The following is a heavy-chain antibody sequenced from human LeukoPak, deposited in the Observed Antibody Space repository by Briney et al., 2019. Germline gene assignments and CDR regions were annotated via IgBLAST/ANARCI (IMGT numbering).Heavy chain of an antibody. J-gene: IGHJ6*02. CDR1: GGSFSGYY. CDR3: ARGHRHSSSSYYYGMDV. V-gene: IGHV4-34*01. D-gene: IGHD6-6*01. Sequence: SETLSLTCAVYGGSFSGYYWSWIRQPPGKGLEWIGEINHSGSTNYNPSLKSRVTISVDTSKNQFSLKLSSVTAADTAVYYCARGHRHSSSSYYYGMDVWGQGTTVTVSS. CDR2: INHSGST.